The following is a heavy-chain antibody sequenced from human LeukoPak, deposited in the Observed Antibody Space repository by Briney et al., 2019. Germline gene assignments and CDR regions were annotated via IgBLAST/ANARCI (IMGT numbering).Heavy chain of an antibody. V-gene: IGHV3-23*01. D-gene: IGHD3-10*01. CDR1: GFTFSSYA. CDR3: AKVSHYYGSGSALDY. J-gene: IGHJ4*02. CDR2: ISGSGGNT. Sequence: PGGSLRLSCAASGFTFSSYAMSWVRQAPGKGLEWVSAISGSGGNTYYADSVKGRFTISRDNSKNTLYLQMNSLRAEDTAVYYCAKVSHYYGSGSALDYWGQGTLVTVSS.